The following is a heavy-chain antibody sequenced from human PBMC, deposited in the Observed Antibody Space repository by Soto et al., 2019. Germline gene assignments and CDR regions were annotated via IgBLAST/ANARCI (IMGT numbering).Heavy chain of an antibody. J-gene: IGHJ3*02. CDR1: GFTFSGSA. CDR3: TSRGASGSYYTRYDAFDI. V-gene: IGHV3-73*02. Sequence: EVQLVESGGGLVQPGGSLKLSCAASGFTFSGSAMHWVRQASGKGLEWVGRIRSKANSYATAYAASVKGRLTISRDDSKNTAYLQMKGLKTEDTAVYYCTSRGASGSYYTRYDAFDIWGQGTMVTVSS. D-gene: IGHD1-26*01. CDR2: IRSKANSYAT.